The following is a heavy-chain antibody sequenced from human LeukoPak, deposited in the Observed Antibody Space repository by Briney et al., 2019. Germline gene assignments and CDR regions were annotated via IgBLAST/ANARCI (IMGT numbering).Heavy chain of an antibody. Sequence: GGSLRLSCGVSGFTFSSYSMIWVRQAPGKGLEWVSSISSSSNYIYYTDSVKGRFTISRDNAKNSLYLQMDSLRAEDTAVYYCARDCCASTSCPHYYGMDVWGQGTTVTASS. CDR3: ARDCCASTSCPHYYGMDV. D-gene: IGHD2-2*01. V-gene: IGHV3-21*01. CDR1: GFTFSSYS. J-gene: IGHJ6*02. CDR2: ISSSSNYI.